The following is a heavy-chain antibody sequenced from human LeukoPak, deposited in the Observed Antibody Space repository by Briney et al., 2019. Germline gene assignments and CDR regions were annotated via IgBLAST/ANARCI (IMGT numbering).Heavy chain of an antibody. Sequence: GGSLRLSCAAPGFTFDDYAMHWVRQAPGKGLEWVSGISWNSGSIGYADSVKGRFTISRDNAKNSLYLQMSSLRAEDTALYYCAKTSRGIYDAFDIWGRGTMVTVSS. D-gene: IGHD5/OR15-5a*01. V-gene: IGHV3-9*01. CDR1: GFTFDDYA. CDR2: ISWNSGSI. CDR3: AKTSRGIYDAFDI. J-gene: IGHJ3*02.